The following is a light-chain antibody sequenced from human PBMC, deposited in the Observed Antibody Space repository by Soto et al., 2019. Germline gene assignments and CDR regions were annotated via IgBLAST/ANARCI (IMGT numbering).Light chain of an antibody. V-gene: IGLV1-40*01. CDR2: DNT. J-gene: IGLJ1*01. CDR1: SSNIGAGYD. Sequence: QSALTQPPSVFGAPGQRVTISCTGSSSNIGAGYDVHWYQQLPGTAPKLLIYDNTNRPSGVPDRFSGSKSGTSASLAITGLQAEDEADYYCQSYDRSLGGSRVFGTGTKVTVL. CDR3: QSYDRSLGGSRV.